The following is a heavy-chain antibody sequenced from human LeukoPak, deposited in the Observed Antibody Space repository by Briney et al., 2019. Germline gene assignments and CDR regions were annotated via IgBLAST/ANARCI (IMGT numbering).Heavy chain of an antibody. CDR3: ARALYNRGWYPDYFDS. D-gene: IGHD6-19*01. V-gene: IGHV3-48*04. J-gene: IGHJ4*02. CDR1: GFTFSAYT. Sequence: GGSLRLSCSASGFTFSAYTMNWVRQAPGQGLEWVSYISSGSSSVYYADSVKGRFTISRDNAKNSLYLQMSSLRAEDTAIYYCARALYNRGWYPDYFDSWGQGTLVTVSA. CDR2: ISSGSSSV.